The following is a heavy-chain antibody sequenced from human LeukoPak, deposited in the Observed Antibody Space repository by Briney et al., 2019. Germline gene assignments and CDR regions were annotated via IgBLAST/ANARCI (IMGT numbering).Heavy chain of an antibody. Sequence: GGSLRLSCAASAFTFSSYWMSWVRQAPGKGLEWVANIKQDGSEKYYVDSVKGRFTISRDNAKNSLYLQMNSLRAEDTAVYYCAIENFWSGYYFFDYWGQGTLVTVSS. V-gene: IGHV3-7*01. D-gene: IGHD3-3*01. CDR2: IKQDGSEK. CDR3: AIENFWSGYYFFDY. J-gene: IGHJ4*02. CDR1: AFTFSSYW.